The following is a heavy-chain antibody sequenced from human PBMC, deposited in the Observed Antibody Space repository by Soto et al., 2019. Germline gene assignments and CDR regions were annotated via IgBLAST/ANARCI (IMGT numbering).Heavy chain of an antibody. CDR1: GFTFSSYA. CDR3: AKWRDYGGNYRDY. J-gene: IGHJ4*02. CDR2: ISGSGGTTYT. D-gene: IGHD4-17*01. V-gene: IGHV3-23*01. Sequence: EVQLLESGGGLVQPGGSLRLSCAASGFTFSSYAMSWVRQAPWKGLEWVSAISGSGGTTYTYYADSVKGRFTISRDNSQNTLYLHMNSLRAEDTAVYYCAKWRDYGGNYRDYWGQGTLVTVSS.